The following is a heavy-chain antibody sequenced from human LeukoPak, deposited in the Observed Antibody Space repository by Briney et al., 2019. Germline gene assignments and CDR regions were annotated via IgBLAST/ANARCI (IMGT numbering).Heavy chain of an antibody. CDR1: GFTFSSYA. D-gene: IGHD3-10*01. V-gene: IGHV3-23*01. CDR3: AKEGAYGSGSPPVDY. J-gene: IGHJ4*02. Sequence: QAGGSLRLSCAASGFTFSSYAISWVRQAPGKGLEWVSAISGSGGSTYYADSVKGRFTISRDNSKNTLYLQMNSLRVEDTAVYYCAKEGAYGSGSPPVDYWGQGTLVTVSS. CDR2: ISGSGGST.